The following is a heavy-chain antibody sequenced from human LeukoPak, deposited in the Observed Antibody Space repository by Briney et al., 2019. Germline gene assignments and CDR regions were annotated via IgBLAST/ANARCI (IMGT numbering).Heavy chain of an antibody. CDR2: IYYSGST. Sequence: SETLSLTCTVSGGSISSNNYSWGWIRQPPGKGLEWIGSIYYSGSTYYNPSLKSRVTISVDTSKNQFSLKLSSVTAADTAVYYCARCLYYGSGSYLFDPWGQGTLVTVSS. V-gene: IGHV4-39*01. CDR3: ARCLYYGSGSYLFDP. J-gene: IGHJ5*02. CDR1: GGSISSNNYS. D-gene: IGHD3-10*01.